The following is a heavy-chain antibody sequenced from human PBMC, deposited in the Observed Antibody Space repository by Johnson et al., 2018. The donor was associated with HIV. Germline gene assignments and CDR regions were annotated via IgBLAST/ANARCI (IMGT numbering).Heavy chain of an antibody. CDR3: ARDVGLWFGAFDI. J-gene: IGHJ3*02. D-gene: IGHD3-10*01. Sequence: QLVESGGGLVKPGGSLRLSCAGSGFTFSDHYMSWVRQAPGKGLEWVSYISSSGSTIYYADSVKGRFTISRDNAKNSLYLQMNSLRGEDSAVYYCARDVGLWFGAFDIWGQGTVVTVSS. CDR1: GFTFSDHY. V-gene: IGHV3-11*04. CDR2: ISSSGSTI.